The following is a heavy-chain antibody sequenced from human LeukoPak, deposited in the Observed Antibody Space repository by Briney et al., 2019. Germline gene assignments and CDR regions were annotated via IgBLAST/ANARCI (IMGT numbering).Heavy chain of an antibody. V-gene: IGHV4-59*08. Sequence: PSETLSLTCTVSGGSISSYYWSWIRQPPGKGLEWIGYIYYSGSTNYNPSLKSRVTISVDTSKNQFSLKLSSVTAADTAVYYCARHEDPMVRGVVHRFDPWGQGTLVTVSS. CDR3: ARHEDPMVRGVVHRFDP. J-gene: IGHJ5*02. CDR2: IYYSGST. CDR1: GGSISSYY. D-gene: IGHD3-10*01.